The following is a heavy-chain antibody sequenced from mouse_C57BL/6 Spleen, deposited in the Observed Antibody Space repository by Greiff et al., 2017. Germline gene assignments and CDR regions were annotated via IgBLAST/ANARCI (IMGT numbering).Heavy chain of an antibody. CDR1: GFNIKDDY. V-gene: IGHV14-4*01. CDR3: TTLYGQGY. D-gene: IGHD1-1*01. CDR2: IDPENGDT. Sequence: VQLQQSGAELVRPGASVKLSCTASGFNIKDDYMHWVKQRPEQGLEWIGWIDPENGDTEYASKFQGKATITADTSSNTAYLQLSSLTSEDTAVYYCTTLYGQGYWGQGTTLTVSS. J-gene: IGHJ2*01.